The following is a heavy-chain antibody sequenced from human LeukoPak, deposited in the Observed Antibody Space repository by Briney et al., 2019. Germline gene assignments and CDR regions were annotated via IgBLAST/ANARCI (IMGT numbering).Heavy chain of an antibody. Sequence: PSETLSLTCAVSGYSISSGYYWGWIRQPPGKGLEWIGSIYHSGSTYYNPSLKSRVTISVDTSKNQFSLKLSSVTAADTAVYYCARAPSYYGGHDYWGQGTLVTVSS. V-gene: IGHV4-38-2*01. CDR1: GYSISSGYY. CDR3: ARAPSYYGGHDY. CDR2: IYHSGST. J-gene: IGHJ4*02. D-gene: IGHD1-26*01.